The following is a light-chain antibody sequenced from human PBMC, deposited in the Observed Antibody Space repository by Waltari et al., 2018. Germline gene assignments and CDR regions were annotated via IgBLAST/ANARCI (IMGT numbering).Light chain of an antibody. CDR3: QQYYSVRPT. CDR1: QSISSY. Sequence: DIQMTQSPSSLSASVGDRVTITCRASQSISSYLNWYQQKPGKAPKLLIYAASSLQSGVPSRFSGSGSGTDFTLTISSLQAEDVAVYYCQQYYSVRPTFGQGTKVEIK. V-gene: IGKV1-39*01. CDR2: AAS. J-gene: IGKJ1*01.